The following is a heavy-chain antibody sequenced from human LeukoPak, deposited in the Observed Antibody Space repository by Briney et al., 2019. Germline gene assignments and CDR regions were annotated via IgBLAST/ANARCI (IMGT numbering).Heavy chain of an antibody. CDR1: GFTFSNYA. V-gene: IGHV3-23*01. D-gene: IGHD3-16*01. J-gene: IGHJ4*02. CDR2: ISGSGGST. Sequence: GGSLRLSCAPSGFTFSNYAMSWVRQAPGKGLEWVSTISGSGGSTYYADSVKGRFTISRDNSKNTLYLQMNSLRAEDTAVYYCAKDGGFGSFDYWGQGTLVTVSS. CDR3: AKDGGFGSFDY.